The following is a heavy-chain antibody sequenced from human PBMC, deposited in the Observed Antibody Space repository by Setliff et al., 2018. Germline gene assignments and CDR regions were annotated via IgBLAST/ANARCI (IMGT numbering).Heavy chain of an antibody. V-gene: IGHV7-4-1*02. CDR2: INTNTGNP. D-gene: IGHD3-10*01. CDR3: ARASRFGTIVYKGYYYMDV. Sequence: ASVKVSCKTSGYTFTTYAISWMRQAPGQGLEWMGWINTNTGNPSYAQDFTGRFVFSLDTSVSTAYLQTSSLKAEDTAVYYCARASRFGTIVYKGYYYMDVWGKGTTVTVSS. CDR1: GYTFTTYA. J-gene: IGHJ6*03.